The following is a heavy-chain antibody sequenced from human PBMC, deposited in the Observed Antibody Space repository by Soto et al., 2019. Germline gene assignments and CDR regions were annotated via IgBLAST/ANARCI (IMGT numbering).Heavy chain of an antibody. CDR3: ATGPYLTGGDYLWFDP. Sequence: LSLTCSVSGGSISSGDYYWSWIRQPPGKGLEWIGYIYYRGSSYYNPSLKSRGTISVYTSKNQYSLKLSSVTAADTGVYNCATGPYLTGGDYLWFDPWGQGTLVTVSS. CDR2: IYYRGSS. D-gene: IGHD4-17*01. J-gene: IGHJ5*02. V-gene: IGHV4-30-4*01. CDR1: GGSISSGDYY.